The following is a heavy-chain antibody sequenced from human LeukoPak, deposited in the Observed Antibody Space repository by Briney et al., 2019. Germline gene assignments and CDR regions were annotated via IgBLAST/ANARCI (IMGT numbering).Heavy chain of an antibody. V-gene: IGHV4-30-4*08. CDR3: ARDLDYYGSGIFGY. CDR2: IYYSGSN. Sequence: SQTLSLTCTVTSGSISSGDYYWSWIRQPPGKGLEWIGYIYYSGSNYYNPSLKSRVTISVDTSKNQFSLKLNSVTAADTAVYYCARDLDYYGSGIFGYWGQGTLVTVSS. J-gene: IGHJ4*02. CDR1: SGSISSGDYY. D-gene: IGHD3-10*01.